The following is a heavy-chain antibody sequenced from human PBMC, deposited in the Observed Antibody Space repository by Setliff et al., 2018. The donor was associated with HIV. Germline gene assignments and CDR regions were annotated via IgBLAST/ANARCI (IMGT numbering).Heavy chain of an antibody. CDR3: ARDLLFESSGYRPFDK. CDR2: IKEDGSDK. Sequence: HPGGSLRLSCAASGFIFSNYWMTWVRQAPGKGLEWVAKIKEDGSDKYYVDSVKGRFTISRDNAKNSLYLHLDSLRAEDTAVYYCARDLLFESSGYRPFDKWGQGTLVTVSS. J-gene: IGHJ4*02. CDR1: GFIFSNYW. V-gene: IGHV3-7*03. D-gene: IGHD3-22*01.